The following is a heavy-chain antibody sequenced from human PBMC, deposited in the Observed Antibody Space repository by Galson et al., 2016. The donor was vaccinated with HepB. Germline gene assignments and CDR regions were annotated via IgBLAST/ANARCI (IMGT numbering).Heavy chain of an antibody. CDR1: GFTFNSYA. D-gene: IGHD2-15*01. CDR3: AKRAHATGDYCGMDV. CDR2: ISAASNT. J-gene: IGHJ6*02. Sequence: SLRLSCAASGFTFNSYAMSWVRQAPGKGLEWVSVISAASNTYYTDSVKGRFTISRDNSKTTLYLEMNSLRVEDTAVYYCAKRAHATGDYCGMDVWSQGTLVTVSS. V-gene: IGHV3-23*01.